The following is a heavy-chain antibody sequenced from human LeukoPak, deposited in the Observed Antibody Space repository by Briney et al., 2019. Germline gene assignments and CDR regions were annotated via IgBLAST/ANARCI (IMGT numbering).Heavy chain of an antibody. CDR3: ARAARDGYNFLKFKHGEYYFGY. CDR2: IYYSGST. D-gene: IGHD5-24*01. J-gene: IGHJ4*02. Sequence: SETLSLTCTVSGGSISSYYWSWIRQPPGKGLEWIGYIYYSGSTNYNPSLKSRVTISVDTSKNQFSLKLSSVTAADTAVYYCARAARDGYNFLKFKHGEYYFGYWGQGTLVTVSS. CDR1: GGSISSYY. V-gene: IGHV4-59*01.